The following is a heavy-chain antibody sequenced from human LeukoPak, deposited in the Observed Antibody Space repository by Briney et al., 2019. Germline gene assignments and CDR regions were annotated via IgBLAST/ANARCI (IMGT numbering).Heavy chain of an antibody. CDR1: GGSISSTSYY. CDR2: LLYNGNT. Sequence: PSETLSLTCTVSGGSISSTSYYWGWIRQPPGKGLEWTGTLLYNGNTYYNPSLKSRVAISGDMSKNQFSLKLSSVTAADMAVYYCARAVRFGEISHFDYWGQGILVTVSS. D-gene: IGHD3-10*01. CDR3: ARAVRFGEISHFDY. V-gene: IGHV4-39*07. J-gene: IGHJ4*02.